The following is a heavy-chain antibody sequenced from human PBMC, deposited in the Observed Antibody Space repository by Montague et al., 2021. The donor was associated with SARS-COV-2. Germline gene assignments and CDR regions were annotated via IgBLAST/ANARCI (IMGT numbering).Heavy chain of an antibody. V-gene: IGHV3-23*03. D-gene: IGHD3-9*01. CDR1: GFTFSGSP. J-gene: IGHJ4*02. CDR2: IHSGGRSS. Sequence: SLRLSCAASGFTFSGSPMSWVRQAPGKGLEWVSVIHSGGRSSYYXQSVEGRFTVSRDNSKNTVYLQMNNLRAEDTAVYYCAKVGDLMAGYSLVNLDNWGQGTLVIGSS. CDR3: AKVGDLMAGYSLVNLDN.